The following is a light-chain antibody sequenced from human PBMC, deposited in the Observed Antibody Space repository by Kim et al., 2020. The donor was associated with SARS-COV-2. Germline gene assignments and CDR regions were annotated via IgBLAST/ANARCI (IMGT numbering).Light chain of an antibody. Sequence: DIQMTQSPSSLSASVGDRVTITCRASQSISSYLNWYQQKPGKAPKLLIYAASSLQSGVPSRFSGSGSGTDFTLTIGSLQPEDFATYYCQQSYSTLFTFGPRTKVDIK. CDR3: QQSYSTLFT. J-gene: IGKJ3*01. CDR1: QSISSY. V-gene: IGKV1-39*01. CDR2: AAS.